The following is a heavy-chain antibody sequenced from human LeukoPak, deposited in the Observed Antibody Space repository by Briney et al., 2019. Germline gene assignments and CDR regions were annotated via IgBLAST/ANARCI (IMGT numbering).Heavy chain of an antibody. D-gene: IGHD3-22*01. CDR2: IYHSGST. CDR3: ARSPDIYDSSGYYLYYFDY. CDR1: GGSINSYY. J-gene: IGHJ4*02. V-gene: IGHV4-4*09. Sequence: SETLSLTCNVPGGSINSYYWSWIRQPPGKGLEWIGYIYHSGSTNYNPSLKGRVTISVDTSKNQFSMKLSSVTAADTAVYYCARSPDIYDSSGYYLYYFDYWGQGTLVTVSS.